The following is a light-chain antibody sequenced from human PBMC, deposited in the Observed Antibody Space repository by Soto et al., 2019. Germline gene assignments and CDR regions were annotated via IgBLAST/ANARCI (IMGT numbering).Light chain of an antibody. V-gene: IGKV1-39*01. Sequence: DIQMTQSPSSLSASVGDRVTITCRASQNITTYLNWYQQKAGVAPNLLIYATSNLQRGVPSRFSGSGSGTDFTLTISSLQREDFATYYCQQSSSPPFTFGGGAKVEIK. CDR2: ATS. J-gene: IGKJ4*01. CDR3: QQSSSPPFT. CDR1: QNITTY.